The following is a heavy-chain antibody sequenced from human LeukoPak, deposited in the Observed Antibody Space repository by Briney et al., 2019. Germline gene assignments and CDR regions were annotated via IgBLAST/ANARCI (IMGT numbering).Heavy chain of an antibody. CDR2: IKQDGSEK. V-gene: IGHV3-7*01. J-gene: IGHJ6*03. D-gene: IGHD1-26*01. CDR3: ARDPYSGNYGNYYYYYMDV. Sequence: GGSLRLSCAASGFTFSSYWMSWVRQAPGKGLEWVANIKQDGSEKYYVDSVKGRFTISRDNAKDSLYLQMNSLGPEDTAVYYCARDPYSGNYGNYYYYYMDVWGKGTTVTISS. CDR1: GFTFSSYW.